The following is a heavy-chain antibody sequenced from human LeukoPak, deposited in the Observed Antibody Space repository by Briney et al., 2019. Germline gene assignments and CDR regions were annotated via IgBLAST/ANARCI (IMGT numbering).Heavy chain of an antibody. Sequence: SQTLSHTCTVSGGSISSGSYYWSWIRQPAGKGLEWIGRMYTSGSTNYNPSLKSRVTISVDTSKNQFSLKLSSVTAADTAVYYCARQYSGSYPDYWGQGTLVTVSS. V-gene: IGHV4-61*02. CDR2: MYTSGST. CDR3: ARQYSGSYPDY. CDR1: GGSISSGSYY. J-gene: IGHJ4*02. D-gene: IGHD1-26*01.